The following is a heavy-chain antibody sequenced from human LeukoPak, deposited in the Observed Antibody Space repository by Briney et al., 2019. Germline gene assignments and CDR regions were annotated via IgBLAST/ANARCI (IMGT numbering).Heavy chain of an antibody. D-gene: IGHD6-13*01. CDR1: GFNFRDHW. CDR2: IKTDGSET. V-gene: IGHV3-7*03. Sequence: PGGSLRLSCAVSGFNFRDHWMDWVRQAPGKGLEWVGHIKTDGSETYYVDSLKGRFSISRDNTNNALYLQMNSLRVEDTAVYYCAKAASSSWPSYYYGMDVWGQGTTVTVSS. CDR3: AKAASSSWPSYYYGMDV. J-gene: IGHJ6*02.